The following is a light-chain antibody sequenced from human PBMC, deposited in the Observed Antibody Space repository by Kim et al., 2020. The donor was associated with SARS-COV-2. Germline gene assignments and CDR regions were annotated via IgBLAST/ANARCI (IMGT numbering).Light chain of an antibody. CDR2: TAS. V-gene: IGKV1-5*03. Sequence: DIQMTQSPSALSASVGDRVTITCRASQNIGDSLAWYQQKPGRPPKHVVYTASSLESGVPSRFSGSGSGTEFTLTISSLQPDDFATYFCKTYNSFFGQGTKVDIK. J-gene: IGKJ1*01. CDR3: KTYNSF. CDR1: QNIGDS.